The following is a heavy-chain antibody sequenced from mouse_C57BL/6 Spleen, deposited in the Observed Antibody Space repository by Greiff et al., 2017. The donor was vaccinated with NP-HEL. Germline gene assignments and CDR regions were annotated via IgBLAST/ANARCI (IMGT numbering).Heavy chain of an antibody. CDR3: ARHGGGYAMDY. J-gene: IGHJ4*01. V-gene: IGHV5-9*01. CDR2: ISGGGGNT. Sequence: EVKLVESGGGLVKPGGSLKLSCAASGFTFSSYTMSWVRQTPEKRLEWVATISGGGGNTYYPDSVKGRFTISRDDAKNTLYLQMSSLRSEDTALYYCARHGGGYAMDYWGQGTSVTVSS. CDR1: GFTFSSYT.